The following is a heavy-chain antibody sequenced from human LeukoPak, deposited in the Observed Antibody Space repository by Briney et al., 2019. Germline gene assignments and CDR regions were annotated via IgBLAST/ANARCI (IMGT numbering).Heavy chain of an antibody. V-gene: IGHV4-61*02. J-gene: IGHJ3*02. CDR2: IYTSGST. Sequence: SETLSLTCTVSGGSISSGSYYWSWLRQPAGKGLEWIGRIYTSGSTNYNPSLKSRVTISVDTSKNQFSLKLSSVTAADTAVYYCARGIQLLAFDIWGQGTMVTVSS. D-gene: IGHD2-2*01. CDR3: ARGIQLLAFDI. CDR1: GGSISSGSYY.